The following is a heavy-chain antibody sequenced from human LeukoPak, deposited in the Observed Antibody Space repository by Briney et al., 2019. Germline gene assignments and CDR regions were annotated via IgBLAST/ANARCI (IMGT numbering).Heavy chain of an antibody. D-gene: IGHD2-15*01. CDR3: ARGRIVVACNWFDP. V-gene: IGHV4-34*01. CDR2: INHSGST. CDR1: GVSFSGYY. J-gene: IGHJ5*02. Sequence: PSETLSLTCAVYGVSFSGYYWSWIRQPPGKGLEWIGEINHSGSTNYNPSLKSRVTISVDTSKNQFSLKLSSVTAADTAVYYCARGRIVVACNWFDPWGQGTLVTVSS.